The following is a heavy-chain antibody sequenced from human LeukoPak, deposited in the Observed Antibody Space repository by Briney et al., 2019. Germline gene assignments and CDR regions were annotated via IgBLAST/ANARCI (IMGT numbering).Heavy chain of an antibody. CDR3: ASRRAVTTSLDY. D-gene: IGHD4-17*01. V-gene: IGHV4-30-2*01. Sequence: SETLSLTCTVSGGSINYYYWMWIRQPPGRGLEWIGYIYRSGSTYYNPSLKSRVTISVDRSKNQFSLKLSSVTAADTAVYYCASRRAVTTSLDYWGQGTLVTVSS. CDR1: GGSINYYY. CDR2: IYRSGST. J-gene: IGHJ4*02.